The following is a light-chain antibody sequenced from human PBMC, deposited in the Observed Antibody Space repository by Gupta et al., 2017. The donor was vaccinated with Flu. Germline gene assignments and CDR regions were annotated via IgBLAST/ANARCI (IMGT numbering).Light chain of an antibody. CDR3: QQFNSSPYT. V-gene: IGKV3-20*01. Sequence: ENVLTQSPGTLSLSPGEAVTLSCRASQSLSHNYLAWYQKKPGQPPRLLIYGASNRATGIPDRFSGSGSGTDFTLTISRLEPEDFAVYYCQQFNSSPYTFGQGSKLEIK. CDR1: QSLSHNY. CDR2: GAS. J-gene: IGKJ2*01.